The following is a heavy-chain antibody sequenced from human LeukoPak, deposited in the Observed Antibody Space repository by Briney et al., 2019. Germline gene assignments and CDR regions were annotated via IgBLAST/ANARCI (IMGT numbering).Heavy chain of an antibody. CDR2: MTTNTGT. J-gene: IGHJ4*02. Sequence: GGSLGLSCAASGFTLSNYAMSWVRQAPGKGLEWVSTMTTNTGTYYADSVKGRFSISRETSKNTLYLQMNSLRGDDTAVYYCAKDVGTTSDYFDYWGQGTLVTVSS. CDR3: AKDVGTTSDYFDY. D-gene: IGHD1-26*01. CDR1: GFTLSNYA. V-gene: IGHV3-23*01.